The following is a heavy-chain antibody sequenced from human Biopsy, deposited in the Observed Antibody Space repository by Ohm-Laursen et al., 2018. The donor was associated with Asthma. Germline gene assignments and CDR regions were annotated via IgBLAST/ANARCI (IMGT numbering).Heavy chain of an antibody. CDR1: GDSFSNYA. D-gene: IGHD5-12*01. CDR2: LIPVLGTP. V-gene: IGHV1-69*01. Sequence: SSVQVSCKASGDSFSNYAISWVRQAPGQGLAWMGGLIPVLGTPDHAQMFEGRVTITADESTSTAYKELSSLSSEDTAVYYCARGYSGSDRIVYYYSGLEVWGQGTTVTVSS. J-gene: IGHJ6*02. CDR3: ARGYSGSDRIVYYYSGLEV.